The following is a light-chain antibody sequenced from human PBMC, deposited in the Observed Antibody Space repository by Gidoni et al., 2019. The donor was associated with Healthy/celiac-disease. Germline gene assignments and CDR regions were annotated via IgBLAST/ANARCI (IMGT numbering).Light chain of an antibody. CDR3: NSWDSSGNHPV. V-gene: IGLV3-19*02. CDR2: GKN. Sequence: SSELTQDPAVSVALGQTVRITCQGDSLRSYYASWYQQNPGQAPVRVIYGKNNRPSGIPDRFSGSSSGNTASLTITGAQAEDEADYYCNSWDSSGNHPVFGGGTKLTVL. J-gene: IGLJ2*01. CDR1: SLRSYY.